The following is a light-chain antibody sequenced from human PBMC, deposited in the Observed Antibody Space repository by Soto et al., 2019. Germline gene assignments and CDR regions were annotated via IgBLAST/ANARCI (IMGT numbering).Light chain of an antibody. Sequence: EIVLTQSPGTLSLSPGERATLSCRASQSVSSNYLGWYQQKPGQAPRLLIYGASSRATGIPDRFSGSRSGTDFTLTISRLEPEDFAVYYCQQYGTSVLTFGQGTKVEIK. CDR1: QSVSSNY. CDR2: GAS. V-gene: IGKV3-20*01. CDR3: QQYGTSVLT. J-gene: IGKJ1*01.